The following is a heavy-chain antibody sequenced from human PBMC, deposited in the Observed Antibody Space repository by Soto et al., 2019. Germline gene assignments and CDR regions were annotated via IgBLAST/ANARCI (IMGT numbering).Heavy chain of an antibody. V-gene: IGHV3-23*01. Sequence: EVQLLESGGGLVQPGGSLRLSCAASGFIFSSYAMSWVCQAPGKGLEWVSAISGSGGSTYYADSVKGRFTISRDKSKNTLYPQMNSLRAEDTAVYYCAKVGRGTADYWGQGTLLTVSS. CDR3: AKVGRGTADY. CDR1: GFIFSSYA. J-gene: IGHJ4*02. CDR2: ISGSGGST. D-gene: IGHD3-16*01.